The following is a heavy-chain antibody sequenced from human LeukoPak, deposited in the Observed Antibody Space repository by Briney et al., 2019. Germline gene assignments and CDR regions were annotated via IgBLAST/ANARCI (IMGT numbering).Heavy chain of an antibody. CDR3: AREEMATGLARNWFDP. D-gene: IGHD5-24*01. J-gene: IGHJ5*02. Sequence: GGSLRLSCAASGFTFSSYWMHWVRQAPGKGLVWVSRINSDGSSTSYADSVKGRFTISRDNAKNTPYLQMNSLRAEDTAVYYCAREEMATGLARNWFDPWGQGTLVTVSS. CDR1: GFTFSSYW. CDR2: INSDGSST. V-gene: IGHV3-74*01.